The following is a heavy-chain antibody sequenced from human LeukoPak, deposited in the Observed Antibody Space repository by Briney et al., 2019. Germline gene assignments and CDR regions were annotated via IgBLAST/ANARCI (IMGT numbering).Heavy chain of an antibody. CDR3: ARGAPPQN. J-gene: IGHJ4*02. CDR2: VYSTGHT. Sequence: PSETLSLTCTVSGDSLYYWGWIRQPPGKGLEWIGSVYSTGHTNYNLSLKSRVTISIDTSKNHFSLNLTSVTAADTAVYYCARGAPPQNWGQGALVTVSS. V-gene: IGHV4-39*07. CDR1: GDSLYY.